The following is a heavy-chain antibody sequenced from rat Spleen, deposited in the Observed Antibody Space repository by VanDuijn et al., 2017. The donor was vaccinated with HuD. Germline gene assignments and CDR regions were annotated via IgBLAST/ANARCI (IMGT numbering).Heavy chain of an antibody. D-gene: IGHD1-2*01. J-gene: IGHJ2*01. V-gene: IGHV5-20*01. CDR3: TGQLGD. Sequence: EVQLVESGGGLMQLGRSMKFSCAASGFTFSDYYMAWVRQAPTKGLEWVASISYDGGSTYYRDSVKGRFTISRDNAKSSLYLQMDSLRSEDTATYYCTGQLGDWGQGVMVTVSS. CDR2: ISYDGGST. CDR1: GFTFSDYY.